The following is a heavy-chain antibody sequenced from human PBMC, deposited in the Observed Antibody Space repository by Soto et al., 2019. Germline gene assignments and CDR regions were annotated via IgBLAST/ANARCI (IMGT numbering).Heavy chain of an antibody. CDR3: ARHGSCSIFGVVMAEYYGLDV. CDR2: IYPGDSDT. V-gene: IGHV5-51*01. J-gene: IGHJ6*02. CDR1: GDPIASYW. Sequence: CQVAGDPIASYWIGWVSTQPGKGLEWIGIIYPGDSDTRYSPSCQGQVTISADKSISTAYLQWSSLKASDTAMYYCARHGSCSIFGVVMAEYYGLDVCGQGTMGSVSS. D-gene: IGHD3-3*01.